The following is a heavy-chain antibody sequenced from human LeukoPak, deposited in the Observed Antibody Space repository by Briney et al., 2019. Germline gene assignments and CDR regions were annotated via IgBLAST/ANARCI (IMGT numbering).Heavy chain of an antibody. D-gene: IGHD6-13*01. CDR3: ASPSTGIVAAGHGVFDS. Sequence: SETLSLTCAVSGYSITSGYYWGWIRQPPGQGLEWIGSIYHSGSTYYNPSLKSRVTISVDTSKNQFSLKLSSVTAADTAVYYCASPSTGIVAAGHGVFDSWVQGTLVTVSS. J-gene: IGHJ4*02. CDR2: IYHSGST. V-gene: IGHV4-38-2*01. CDR1: GYSITSGYY.